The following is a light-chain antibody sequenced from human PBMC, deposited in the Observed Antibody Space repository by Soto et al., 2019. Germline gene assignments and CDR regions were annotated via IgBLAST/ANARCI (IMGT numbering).Light chain of an antibody. CDR3: SSHAGVINVV. Sequence: QSALTQPPSASGSPGQSVTISCTGTSSDVGGYDSVSWYQQHPGKAPKLIIYEVTKRPSGVPDRFSGSKSGNTASLTVSGLQAEDEADYYCSSHAGVINVVFGGGTQLTV. CDR1: SSDVGGYDS. J-gene: IGLJ3*02. V-gene: IGLV2-8*01. CDR2: EVT.